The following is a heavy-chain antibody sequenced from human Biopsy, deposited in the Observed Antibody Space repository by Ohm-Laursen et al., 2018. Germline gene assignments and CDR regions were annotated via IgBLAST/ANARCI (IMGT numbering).Heavy chain of an antibody. J-gene: IGHJ3*02. Sequence: SETLSLTCTVSGGSISGSSWSWIRPAPGRGLDWGGYISYSGSTSNNPSLKSRTIITVDTSKNKISLKVTDVTAADTAVYYCAKHGSGWTGDDALHIWGQGTMVTVSS. CDR1: GGSISGSS. CDR3: AKHGSGWTGDDALHI. D-gene: IGHD6-19*01. V-gene: IGHV4-59*08. CDR2: ISYSGST.